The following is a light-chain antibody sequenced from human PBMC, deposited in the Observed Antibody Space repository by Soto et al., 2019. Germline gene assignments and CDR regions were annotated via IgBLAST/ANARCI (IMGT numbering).Light chain of an antibody. V-gene: IGLV2-23*01. CDR1: SSVVGSYNL. Sequence: QSVLNQPASVSGSPGQSITISCTGTSSVVGSYNLVSWYQQHPGKAPKLMIYEGSKRPSGVSNRFSGSKSGNTASLTISGLQAEDEADYYCCSYAGSSSYVFGTGTKVTVL. J-gene: IGLJ1*01. CDR3: CSYAGSSSYV. CDR2: EGS.